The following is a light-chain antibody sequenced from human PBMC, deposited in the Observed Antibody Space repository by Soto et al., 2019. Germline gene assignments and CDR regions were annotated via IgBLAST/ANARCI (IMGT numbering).Light chain of an antibody. CDR1: SSNIGSNF. CDR3: GTGGTSPSAGPL. Sequence: QSVLTQPPSLSAAPGQTVTISCSGGSSNIGSNFVSWYQQLPGAAPKLLIYENNRRPSGIPDRFSGSKSGTSATLVITGLQTGDEADYYCGTGGTSPSAGPLFGGGTKLTVL. CDR2: ENN. V-gene: IGLV1-51*01. J-gene: IGLJ2*01.